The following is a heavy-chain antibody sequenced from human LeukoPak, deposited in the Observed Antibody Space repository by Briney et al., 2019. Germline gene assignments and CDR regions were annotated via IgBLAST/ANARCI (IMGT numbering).Heavy chain of an antibody. CDR1: GDSISSSKKY. CDR2: IYYSGNT. CDR3: ARAQGNGLIDF. Sequence: SETLSLTCTVSGDSISSSKKYWGWVRQPPGKGLEWIGSIYYSGNTYYNPSLRSRVTISLDTSRNQFSLRLSSVTAADTADYYCARAQGNGLIDFWGQGTLVTVSS. D-gene: IGHD3/OR15-3a*01. V-gene: IGHV4-39*01. J-gene: IGHJ4*02.